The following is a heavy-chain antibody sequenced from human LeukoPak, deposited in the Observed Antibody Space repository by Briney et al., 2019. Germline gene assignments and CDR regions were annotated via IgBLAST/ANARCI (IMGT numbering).Heavy chain of an antibody. Sequence: SETLSLTCTVSAGSITGYYWTWIRQPAGKGLEWIGRISDSGRTYYNPSLESRVTISLDTSNNQFSLKVTSVTAEDTAVYYCARAAGFWSGYRNEYYFDYWGQGTLVTVSS. CDR1: AGSITGYY. CDR3: ARAAGFWSGYRNEYYFDY. CDR2: ISDSGRT. D-gene: IGHD3-3*01. V-gene: IGHV4-4*07. J-gene: IGHJ4*02.